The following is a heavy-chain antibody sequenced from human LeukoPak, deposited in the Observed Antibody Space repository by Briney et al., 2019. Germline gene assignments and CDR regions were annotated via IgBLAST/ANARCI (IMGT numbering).Heavy chain of an antibody. CDR1: GLTVSSNY. CDR3: ARAIQSHLLKGYFDY. V-gene: IGHV3-53*01. J-gene: IGHJ4*02. Sequence: GGSLRLSCALFGLTVSSNYMSWVRQAPGKGLEWVSTIYSDGTPYYADSLKGRFTISRDNSKNTLYLRMNSLRAEDTAIYYCARAIQSHLLKGYFDYWGQGALVTVSS. CDR2: IYSDGTP. D-gene: IGHD2-2*01.